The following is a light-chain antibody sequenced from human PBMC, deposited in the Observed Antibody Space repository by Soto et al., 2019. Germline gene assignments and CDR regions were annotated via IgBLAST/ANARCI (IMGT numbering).Light chain of an antibody. Sequence: DIQMTQSPSSLSASVGDRVTITCRASQNISVYLAWYQQKPGKDPKLLIYSASTLQSGVPSRFSSSGSGTDFTLTISSLQPEDVATYYCQKFNTAPLTFGQGTRLEIK. J-gene: IGKJ5*01. V-gene: IGKV1-27*01. CDR3: QKFNTAPLT. CDR2: SAS. CDR1: QNISVY.